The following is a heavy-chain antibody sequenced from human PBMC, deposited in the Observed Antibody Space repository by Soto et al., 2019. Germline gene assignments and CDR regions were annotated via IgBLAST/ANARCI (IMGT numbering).Heavy chain of an antibody. V-gene: IGHV4-59*02. CDR3: ARTGYSSGWYKAAFDI. D-gene: IGHD6-19*01. J-gene: IGHJ3*02. CDR1: GKSVSTFY. CDR2: AYYSGST. Sequence: SETLSLTCTVSGKSVSTFYWSWIRQPPGKGLEWIGHAYYSGSTNYNPSLKSRVTISVDTSKNQFSLKLSSVTAADTAVYYCARTGYSSGWYKAAFDIWGQGTMVTVSS.